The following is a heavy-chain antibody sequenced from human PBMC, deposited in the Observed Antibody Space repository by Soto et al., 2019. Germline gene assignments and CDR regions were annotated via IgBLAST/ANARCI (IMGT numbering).Heavy chain of an antibody. V-gene: IGHV3-33*01. CDR3: ARVHFDWLLYHYFDY. Sequence: GGSLRLSCAASGFTFSSYGMHWVRQAPGKGLEWVAVIWYDGSNKYYADSVKGRFTISRDNSENTLHLQMNSLRSEDTAVYYCARVHFDWLLYHYFDYWGQGTLVTVSS. D-gene: IGHD3-9*01. J-gene: IGHJ4*02. CDR2: IWYDGSNK. CDR1: GFTFSSYG.